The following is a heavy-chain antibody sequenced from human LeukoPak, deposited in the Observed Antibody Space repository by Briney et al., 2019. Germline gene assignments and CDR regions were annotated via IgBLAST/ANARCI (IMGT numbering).Heavy chain of an antibody. V-gene: IGHV4-59*12. CDR2: IYYSGST. J-gene: IGHJ5*02. CDR1: GGSISSYY. CDR3: ARGRGIVGTRFDP. D-gene: IGHD1-26*01. Sequence: SETLSLTCTVSGGSISSYYWSWIWQPPGKGLEWIGYIYYSGSTNYNPSLKSRVTISVDTSKNQFSLKLSSVTAADTAVYYCARGRGIVGTRFDPWGQGTLVTVSS.